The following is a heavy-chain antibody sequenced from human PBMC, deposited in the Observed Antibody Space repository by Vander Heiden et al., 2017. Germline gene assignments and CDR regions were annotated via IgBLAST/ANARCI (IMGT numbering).Heavy chain of an antibody. CDR2: IIPIFGTA. J-gene: IGHJ5*02. CDR3: ARGQDNWNDNWFDP. D-gene: IGHD1-1*01. Sequence: QVQLVQSGAGVTKPGSSVKVSCKASGGTFSSYATSWVRQAPGQGLEWMGGIIPIFGTANYAQKFQGRVTITADESTSTAYMELSSLRSEDTAVYYCARGQDNWNDNWFDPWGQGTLVTVSS. V-gene: IGHV1-69*01. CDR1: GGTFSSYA.